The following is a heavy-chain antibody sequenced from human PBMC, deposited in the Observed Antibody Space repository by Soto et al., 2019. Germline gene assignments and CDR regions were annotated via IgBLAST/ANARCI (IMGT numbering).Heavy chain of an antibody. CDR1: GFTFSSYG. D-gene: IGHD6-13*01. Sequence: QVQLVETGGAVVQPGRSLRLSCAASGFTFSSYGMHWVRQAPGKGLEWGAVISYDGSNKYYADCVKGRFTISRENSKNTLYLQMNSLRAEDTAVYYCPKDAAAAWNYYYYYGMDVWGQGTTVTVSS. V-gene: IGHV3-30*18. J-gene: IGHJ6*02. CDR2: ISYDGSNK. CDR3: PKDAAAAWNYYYYYGMDV.